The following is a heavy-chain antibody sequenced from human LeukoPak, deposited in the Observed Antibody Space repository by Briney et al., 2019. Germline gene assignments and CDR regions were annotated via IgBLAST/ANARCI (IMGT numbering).Heavy chain of an antibody. CDR1: GGSISSGSYY. J-gene: IGHJ4*02. CDR3: ARGNPIQPIDY. CDR2: IYTSGST. V-gene: IGHV4-61*02. D-gene: IGHD5-18*01. Sequence: PSQTLSLTCTVSGGSISSGSYYWSWIRQPAGKGLEWIGRIYTSGSTNYNPSLKSRVTISVDTSKNQFSLKLSSVTAADTAVYYCARGNPIQPIDYWGQGTLVTVSS.